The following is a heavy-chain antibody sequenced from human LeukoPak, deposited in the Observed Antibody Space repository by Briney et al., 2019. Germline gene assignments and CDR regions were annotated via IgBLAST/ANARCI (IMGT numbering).Heavy chain of an antibody. J-gene: IGHJ4*02. CDR1: CGSITTCGYY. CDR2: IDSSRNA. CDR3: TGDRGQWLVDY. Sequence: SEILSLSCTVCCGSITTCGYYWRWIPQSPVKGLEYYASIDSSRNAYYNPSLQSRVTISADTSKNQFSLKLSSVTAADTAVYYCTGDRGQWLVDYWGQGTLVTVSS. V-gene: IGHV4-39*07. D-gene: IGHD6-19*01.